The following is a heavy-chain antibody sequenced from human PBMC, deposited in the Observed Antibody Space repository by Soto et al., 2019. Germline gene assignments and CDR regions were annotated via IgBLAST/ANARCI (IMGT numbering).Heavy chain of an antibody. CDR3: AGDFDF. J-gene: IGHJ4*02. Sequence: QVQLQESGPGLVKPSQTLSLTCTVSGGSISSGGHYWSWIRQHPGEGLECIGYIDYSGGTYYNPSLKSRVTISADTSKNQFSLKLSSVTAADTAMYYCAGDFDFWGQGTLVTVSS. CDR2: IDYSGGT. CDR1: GGSISSGGHY. V-gene: IGHV4-31*03.